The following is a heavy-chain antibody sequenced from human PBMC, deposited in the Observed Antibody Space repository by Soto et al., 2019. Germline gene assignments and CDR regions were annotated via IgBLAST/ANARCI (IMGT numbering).Heavy chain of an antibody. D-gene: IGHD3-22*01. J-gene: IGHJ4*01. Sequence: SQTLSLTWATSGDSVSSNSDAWNWIRQSPSRGLERLGRTYYRSKWYNDYAVSVKSRITINPDTSKNQFSLQLNSVTPEDTAVYYCARESHPSSSDYYEIPPLIFGYWGQGTLVTVSS. V-gene: IGHV6-1*01. CDR1: GDSVSSNSDA. CDR2: TYYRSKWYN. CDR3: ARESHPSSSDYYEIPPLIFGY.